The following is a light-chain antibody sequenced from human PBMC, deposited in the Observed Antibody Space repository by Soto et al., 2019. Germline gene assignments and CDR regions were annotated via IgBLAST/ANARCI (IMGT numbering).Light chain of an antibody. CDR1: RSVSSN. V-gene: IGKV3-15*01. CDR2: GAS. Sequence: EIVMTQSPATLSVSPGERATLSCRASRSVSSNLAWYQQRPGQAPRLLIYGASTRATDILPRFSGSGSGTEFILTISSLQSEDFAVYYCQQYSNWPRTFGQGTKVEIK. J-gene: IGKJ1*01. CDR3: QQYSNWPRT.